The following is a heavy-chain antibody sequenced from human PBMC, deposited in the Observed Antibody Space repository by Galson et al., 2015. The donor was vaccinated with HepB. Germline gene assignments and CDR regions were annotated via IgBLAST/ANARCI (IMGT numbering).Heavy chain of an antibody. Sequence: SLRLSCAASGFIFSNYGMHWVRQAPGKGLEWVAVISYDGSNKYYADSVKGRFTISRDNSKNTLYLQMNSLRAEDTAVYYCARSWAAASSIDYWGQRTLVTVSS. J-gene: IGHJ4*02. CDR2: ISYDGSNK. CDR3: ARSWAAASSIDY. V-gene: IGHV3-30*03. D-gene: IGHD6-13*01. CDR1: GFIFSNYG.